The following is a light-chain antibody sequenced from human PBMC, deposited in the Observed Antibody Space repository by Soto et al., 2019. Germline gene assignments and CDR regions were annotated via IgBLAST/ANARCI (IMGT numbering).Light chain of an antibody. CDR2: DIS. J-gene: IGKJ3*01. CDR3: QQYGNSHFT. Sequence: EVVMTQSPATLSVSPGEGATLSCRASQGIGDTLAWYQHKSGQTPRLLIYDISTRATGVPARFSGSGSGTDFILTISRLEPEDFAVYYCQQYGNSHFTFGPGTKVDIK. CDR1: QGIGDT. V-gene: IGKV3-15*01.